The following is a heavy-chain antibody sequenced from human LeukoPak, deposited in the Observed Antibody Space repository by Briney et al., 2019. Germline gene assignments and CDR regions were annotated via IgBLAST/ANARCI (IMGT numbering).Heavy chain of an antibody. CDR2: ISAYNGNT. CDR1: GYTFTSYG. J-gene: IGHJ4*02. V-gene: IGHV1-18*01. D-gene: IGHD3-22*01. CDR3: ARGPPRSLRMVVALNAFDY. Sequence: ASVKVSCKASGYTFTSYGISWVRQAPGQGLEWMGWISAYNGNTNYAQKLQGRVTMTTDTSTSTAYMELRSLRSDDTAVYYCARGPPRSLRMVVALNAFDYWGQGTLVTVSS.